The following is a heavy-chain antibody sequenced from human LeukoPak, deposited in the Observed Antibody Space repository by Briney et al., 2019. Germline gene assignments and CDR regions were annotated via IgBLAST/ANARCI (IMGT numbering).Heavy chain of an antibody. D-gene: IGHD2-15*01. V-gene: IGHV4-4*07. CDR2: IYTSGST. CDR1: GGSISSYY. J-gene: IGHJ3*02. CDR3: AGVKDIVVVEEAFDI. Sequence: PSETLSLTCTVSGGSISSYYWSWIRQPAGKGLEWIGRIYTSGSTNYNPSLKSQVTMSVDTSKNQFSLKLSSVTAADTAVYYCAGVKDIVVVEEAFDIWGQGTMVTVSS.